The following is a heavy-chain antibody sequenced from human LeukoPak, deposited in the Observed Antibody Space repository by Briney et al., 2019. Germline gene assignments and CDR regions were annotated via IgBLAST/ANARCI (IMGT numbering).Heavy chain of an antibody. V-gene: IGHV3-30-3*01. J-gene: IGHJ4*02. Sequence: GGSLRLSCAASGFTFSSYAMHWVRQAPGKGLEWVAVISYDGSNKYYADSVKGRFTISRDNSKNTLYLQMNSLRAEDTAVYYCARDGWYYDFWSGYYRPYYFDYWGQGTLVTVSS. D-gene: IGHD3-3*01. CDR2: ISYDGSNK. CDR1: GFTFSSYA. CDR3: ARDGWYYDFWSGYYRPYYFDY.